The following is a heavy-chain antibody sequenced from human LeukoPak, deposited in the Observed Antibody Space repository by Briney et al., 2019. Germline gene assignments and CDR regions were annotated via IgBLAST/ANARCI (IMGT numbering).Heavy chain of an antibody. D-gene: IGHD3-16*02. CDR2: ISGSGANT. J-gene: IGHJ4*02. Sequence: GGSLRLSCAASGFTFSTYAMSWVRQAPGKGLEWVSTISGSGANTYYADSVRGRFTISRDNSKNTLYLHMNSLRAEDTAVYCCAKERAGYTNPYYFDYWGQGTLVTVSS. V-gene: IGHV3-23*01. CDR3: AKERAGYTNPYYFDY. CDR1: GFTFSTYA.